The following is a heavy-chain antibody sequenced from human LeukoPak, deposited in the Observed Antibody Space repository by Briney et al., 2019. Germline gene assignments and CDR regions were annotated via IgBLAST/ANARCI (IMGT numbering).Heavy chain of an antibody. CDR3: ATYRQVLLPFES. V-gene: IGHV3-23*01. D-gene: IGHD2-8*02. CDR1: GFTFSDYY. Sequence: GGSLRLSCAASGFTFSDYYMSWIRQAPGRGLEWVSAIIRDGGDTFYADSVKGRFTISRDNSKNTVYLQMNSLRAEDTALYYCATYRQVLLPFESWGQGTLVTVSS. J-gene: IGHJ4*02. CDR2: IIRDGGDT.